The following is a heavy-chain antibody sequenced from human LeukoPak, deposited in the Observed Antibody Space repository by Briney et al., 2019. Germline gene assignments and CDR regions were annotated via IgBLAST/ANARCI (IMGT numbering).Heavy chain of an antibody. CDR2: INPDSGGT. J-gene: IGHJ6*02. Sequence: ASVKVSCKASGYTFTGYYMHWVRQATGQGLEWMGWINPDSGGTNYAQKFQGRVTMTRDTSISTAYMELSRLRSDDTAVYYCARVGGATVTTDYYYYGMDVWGQGTTVTVSS. CDR3: ARVGGATVTTDYYYYGMDV. CDR1: GYTFTGYY. V-gene: IGHV1-2*02. D-gene: IGHD4-17*01.